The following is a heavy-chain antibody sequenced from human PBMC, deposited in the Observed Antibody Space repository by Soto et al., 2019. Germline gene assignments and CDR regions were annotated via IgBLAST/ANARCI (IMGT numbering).Heavy chain of an antibody. CDR1: GGTFSTYA. D-gene: IGHD2-15*01. CDR3: APGISHILGLPGRDAMDV. V-gene: IGHV1-69*06. J-gene: IGHJ6*02. Sequence: SVKVSCKASGGTFSTYAISWVRQAPGQGLEWMGGIIPIFGTPNYAQKFQGRVTITADKSTSTAYMELSSLRSEDTAVYYSAPGISHILGLPGRDAMDVWRRGTTVTVSS. CDR2: IIPIFGTP.